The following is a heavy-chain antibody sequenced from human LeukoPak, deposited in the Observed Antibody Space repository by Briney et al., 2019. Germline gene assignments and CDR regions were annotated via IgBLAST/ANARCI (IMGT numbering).Heavy chain of an antibody. V-gene: IGHV3-43D*03. CDR3: ARDSQDCSASTCYFDY. CDR1: GFTSDDYA. Sequence: GGSLRLSCAASGFTSDDYAMHWVRQSPGKGLQWVSFISWDSRSAYYADSVKGRFAISRDNNKKSVFLQMNSLTAEDTAFYYCARDSQDCSASTCYFDYWGQGTLVTVSA. CDR2: ISWDSRSA. J-gene: IGHJ4*02. D-gene: IGHD2-15*01.